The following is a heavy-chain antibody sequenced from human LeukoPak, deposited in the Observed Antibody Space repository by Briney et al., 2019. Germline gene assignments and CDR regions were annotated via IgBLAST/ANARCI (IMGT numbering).Heavy chain of an antibody. J-gene: IGHJ6*02. D-gene: IGHD2-15*01. CDR1: GGSISSYY. Sequence: SETLSLTCTVSGGSISSYYWSWIRQPPGKGLEWIGYIYYSGSTNYNPSLKSRVTISVDKSKNQFSLKLSSVTAADTAVYYCARARFWCSGGSCYYYGMDVWGQGTTVTVSS. V-gene: IGHV4-59*12. CDR2: IYYSGST. CDR3: ARARFWCSGGSCYYYGMDV.